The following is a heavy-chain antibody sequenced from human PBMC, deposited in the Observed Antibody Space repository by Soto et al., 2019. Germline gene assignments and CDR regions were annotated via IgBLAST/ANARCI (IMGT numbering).Heavy chain of an antibody. J-gene: IGHJ6*02. V-gene: IGHV1-69*13. CDR2: IIPIFGTA. Sequence: SVKVSCKASGGTFSSYAISWVRQAPGQGLEWMGGIIPIFGTANYAQKFQGRVTITADESTSTAYMELSSLRSEDTAVYYCASSGVSFVNGYYYYGMDVWGQGTTVTVSS. CDR1: GGTFSSYA. CDR3: ASSGVSFVNGYYYYGMDV.